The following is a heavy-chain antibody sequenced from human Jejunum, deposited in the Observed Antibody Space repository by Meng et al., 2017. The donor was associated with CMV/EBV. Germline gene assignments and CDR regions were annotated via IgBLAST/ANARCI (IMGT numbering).Heavy chain of an antibody. CDR1: YVSGLNW. J-gene: IGHJ4*02. CDR2: MSASAAY. V-gene: IGHV4-4*02. Sequence: YVSGLNWWSLLRQRRGKGLEGVGEMSASAAYKYKHSSKNRVSIFLDRLNTQFTLKLSSVTAADTAVYYCAGGRSTRTTSYEGAFGYWGQGILVTVSS. D-gene: IGHD1-26*01. CDR3: AGGRSTRTTSYEGAFGY.